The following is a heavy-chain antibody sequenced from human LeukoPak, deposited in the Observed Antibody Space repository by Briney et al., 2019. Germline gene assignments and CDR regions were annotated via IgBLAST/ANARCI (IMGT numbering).Heavy chain of an antibody. V-gene: IGHV3-64*01. CDR2: ARKNGDNV. CDR1: GFTFRYHT. Sequence: GGSLRLSCVASGFTFRYHTIHWVRQAPGKGLEYVLGARKNGDNVYSAKSVKGRFSVSRDNSRNTLYLQMGSLRDEDMGVYYCARERYSPIVPDFFDRSGQGTMVTVSS. J-gene: IGHJ3*01. CDR3: ARERYSPIVPDFFDR. D-gene: IGHD6-13*01.